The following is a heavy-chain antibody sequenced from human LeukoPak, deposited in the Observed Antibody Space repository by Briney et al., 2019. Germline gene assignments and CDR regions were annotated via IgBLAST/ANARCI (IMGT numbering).Heavy chain of an antibody. Sequence: SETLSLTCTVYGGSFSGYYWSWIRQPPGKGLEWIGEINHSGSTNYNPSLKSRVTISVDTSKNQFSLKLSSVTAADTAVYYCARGAIRYHYYYYGMDVWGQGTTVTVSS. J-gene: IGHJ6*02. CDR3: ARGAIRYHYYYYGMDV. CDR1: GGSFSGYY. D-gene: IGHD3-9*01. V-gene: IGHV4-34*01. CDR2: INHSGST.